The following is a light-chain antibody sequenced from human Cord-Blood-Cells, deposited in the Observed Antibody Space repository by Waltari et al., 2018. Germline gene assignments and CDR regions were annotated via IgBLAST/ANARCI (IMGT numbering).Light chain of an antibody. CDR1: QSISSW. Sequence: IQMTQYPSTLSAYVGDRVTITCRASQSISSWLAWYQQKPGKAPKLLIYDASSLESGVPSRFSGSGSGTEFTLTISSLQPDDFATYYCQQYNSYSYTFGQGTKLEIK. CDR3: QQYNSYSYT. CDR2: DAS. V-gene: IGKV1-5*01. J-gene: IGKJ2*01.